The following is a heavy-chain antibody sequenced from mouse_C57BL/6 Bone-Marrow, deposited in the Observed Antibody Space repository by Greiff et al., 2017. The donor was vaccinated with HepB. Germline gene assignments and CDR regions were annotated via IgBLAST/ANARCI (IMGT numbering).Heavy chain of an antibody. CDR1: GYTFTSYW. J-gene: IGHJ4*01. Sequence: QVQLQQSGAELVKPGASVKLSCKASGYTFTSYWMHWVKQRPGQGLEWIGMIHPNSGSTNYNEKFKGKATLTVDTSSSTAYMQLSSLTSEDSAVYFCARSVGGYYAMDYWGQGTSVTVSS. D-gene: IGHD1-1*02. CDR2: IHPNSGST. V-gene: IGHV1-64*01. CDR3: ARSVGGYYAMDY.